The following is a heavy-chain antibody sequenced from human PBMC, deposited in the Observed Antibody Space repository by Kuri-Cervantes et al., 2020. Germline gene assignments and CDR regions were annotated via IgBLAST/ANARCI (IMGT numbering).Heavy chain of an antibody. D-gene: IGHD3-10*01. CDR1: GFTFSSYW. CDR2: IYSGGST. J-gene: IGHJ5*02. Sequence: GGSLRLSCAASGFTFSSYWMHWVRQALGKGLEWVSVIYSGGSTYYADSVKGRFTISRDNSKNTLYLQMNSLRAEDTAVYYCARERGFGELFSWGQGTLVTVSS. CDR3: ARERGFGELFS. V-gene: IGHV3-66*02.